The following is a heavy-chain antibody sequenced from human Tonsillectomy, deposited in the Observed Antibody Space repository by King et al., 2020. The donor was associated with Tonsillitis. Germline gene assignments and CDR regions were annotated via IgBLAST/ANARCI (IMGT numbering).Heavy chain of an antibody. J-gene: IGHJ4*02. CDR3: AKDQGRAVAGLFDY. Sequence: VQLVESGGGVVQPGRSLRLSCAASGFTFSSYGMHWVRQAPGKGLEWVAVISYDGSNKYYADSVKGRFTISRDNSKNTLYLQMNRLRAEDTAVYYCAKDQGRAVAGLFDYWGPGTLVTVSS. V-gene: IGHV3-30*18. CDR2: ISYDGSNK. D-gene: IGHD6-19*01. CDR1: GFTFSSYG.